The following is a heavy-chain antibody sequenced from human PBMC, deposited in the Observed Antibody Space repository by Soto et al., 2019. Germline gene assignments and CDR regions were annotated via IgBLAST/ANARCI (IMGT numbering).Heavy chain of an antibody. Sequence: VQLVESGGVVVQPGRSLRLSCAASGFTFSDYAMHWVRQAPGKGLEWVAVVSHDGGNTHYADSVKGRFTISRDSSKNTVSLEMTSLRAEDTAVYYCAKGGRQWLVTSDFNYWGQGALVTVSS. CDR1: GFTFSDYA. CDR3: AKGGRQWLVTSDFNY. CDR2: VSHDGGNT. V-gene: IGHV3-30*18. J-gene: IGHJ4*02. D-gene: IGHD6-19*01.